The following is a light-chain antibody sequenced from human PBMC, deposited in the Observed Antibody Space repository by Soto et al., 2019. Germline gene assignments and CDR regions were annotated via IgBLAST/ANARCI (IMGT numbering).Light chain of an antibody. CDR2: GAS. CDR3: QQDHNLPPYP. Sequence: DIVMTQSPATLSVSPGEGATLSCRASQSVNSNVAWYRQKPGQAPRLLIYGASTRATGIPARFSGSGSGTEFTLTISSLQSEDFSVYYCQQDHNLPPYPFGQGTTLEIK. V-gene: IGKV3-15*01. J-gene: IGKJ2*01. CDR1: QSVNSN.